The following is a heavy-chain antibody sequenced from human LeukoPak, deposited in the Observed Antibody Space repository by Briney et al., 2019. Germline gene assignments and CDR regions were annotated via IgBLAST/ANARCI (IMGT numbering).Heavy chain of an antibody. CDR3: ARRSTTGYYEY. D-gene: IGHD3-9*01. V-gene: IGHV4-59*01. J-gene: IGHJ4*02. CDR2: IYYSGST. Sequence: PSETLSLTCTVSGGSISSYYWSWIRQPPGKGLEWIGYIYYSGSTNYNPSLKSRVTISVDTSKNQFSLKLSSVTAADAAVYYCARRSTTGYYEYWGQGTLVTVSS. CDR1: GGSISSYY.